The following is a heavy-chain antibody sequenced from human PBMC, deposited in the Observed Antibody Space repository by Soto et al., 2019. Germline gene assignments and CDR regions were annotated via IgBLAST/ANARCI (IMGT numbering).Heavy chain of an antibody. J-gene: IGHJ3*02. CDR3: ARAYRNDAFDI. CDR1: GGSFSGYY. V-gene: IGHV4-34*01. Sequence: QVQLQQWGAGLLKPSETLSLTCAVYGGSFSGYYWSWIRQPRGKGLEWIGEINHSGSTNYNPSLKSRVTISVDTSKNQFSLKLSSVTAADTDVYYCARAYRNDAFDIWGQGTMVTVSS. CDR2: INHSGST. D-gene: IGHD4-4*01.